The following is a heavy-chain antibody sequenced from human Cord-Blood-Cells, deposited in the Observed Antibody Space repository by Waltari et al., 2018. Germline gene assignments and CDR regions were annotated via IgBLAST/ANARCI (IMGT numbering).Heavy chain of an antibody. Sequence: QVQLQESGPGLVKPSGTLSLTCAVSGGSISSSNWWSWVRQPPGKGLEWIGEIYHSGSTIYNPSLRSRVTVAVDKSKNQFSLKLSSVTAADTAVYYCARDPSDYSSSWYYFDYWGQGTLVTVSS. CDR2: IYHSGST. D-gene: IGHD6-13*01. CDR1: GGSISSSNW. V-gene: IGHV4-4*02. CDR3: ARDPSDYSSSWYYFDY. J-gene: IGHJ4*02.